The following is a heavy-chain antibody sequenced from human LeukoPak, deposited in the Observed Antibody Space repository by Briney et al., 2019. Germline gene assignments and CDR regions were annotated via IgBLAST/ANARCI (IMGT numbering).Heavy chain of an antibody. CDR1: GYSFTNYW. J-gene: IGHJ4*02. Sequence: GESLKISCKGSGYSFTNYWIGWVRQMPGKGLEWMGIMYPGDSDTRYSPSFQGQVTISADKPISTAYLQWSSLKASDTAMYYCARHYCINGVCYPLYWGQGTLVTVSS. CDR2: MYPGDSDT. V-gene: IGHV5-51*01. CDR3: ARHYCINGVCYPLY. D-gene: IGHD2-8*01.